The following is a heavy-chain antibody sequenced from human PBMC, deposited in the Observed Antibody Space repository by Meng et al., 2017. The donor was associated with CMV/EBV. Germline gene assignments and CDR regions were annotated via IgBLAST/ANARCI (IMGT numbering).Heavy chain of an antibody. CDR3: ARDLESLYYYYGMDV. Sequence: GESLKISCAASGFTFSSYSMNWVRQAPGQGLEWVSSISSSSSYIYYADSVKGRFTISRDNAKNSLYLQMNSLRAEDTAVYYCARDLESLYYYYGMDVWGQGTTVTVSS. CDR1: GFTFSSYS. D-gene: IGHD3-3*01. J-gene: IGHJ6*02. CDR2: ISSSSSYI. V-gene: IGHV3-21*01.